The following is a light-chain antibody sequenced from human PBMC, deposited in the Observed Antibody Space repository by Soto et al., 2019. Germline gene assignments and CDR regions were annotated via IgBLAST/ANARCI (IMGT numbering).Light chain of an antibody. CDR2: EVN. J-gene: IGLJ3*02. Sequence: QSVLTQPASVSGSPGQSITISCTGTSRDVGLYNLVSWYQQLPGKAPKLIIYEVNERPSGISDRFSGSKSGNTASLTISGLQDEDEADYYCCSYVGSSILMFGGGTKVTV. CDR1: SRDVGLYNL. CDR3: CSYVGSSILM. V-gene: IGLV2-23*02.